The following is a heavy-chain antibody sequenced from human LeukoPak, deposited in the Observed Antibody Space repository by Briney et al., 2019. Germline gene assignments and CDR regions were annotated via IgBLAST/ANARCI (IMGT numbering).Heavy chain of an antibody. J-gene: IGHJ4*02. CDR3: ARDLPMTVGNIDY. CDR2: IKEDGSEK. Sequence: GGSLRLSCAASGFTFSKYWMSWVRQAPGKGLEWVASIKEDGSEKYYVDSVEGRFTISRDNAKNSVYLQMNSLRVEDTAVYFCARDLPMTVGNIDYWGQGTLVTVSS. D-gene: IGHD3-22*01. V-gene: IGHV3-7*01. CDR1: GFTFSKYW.